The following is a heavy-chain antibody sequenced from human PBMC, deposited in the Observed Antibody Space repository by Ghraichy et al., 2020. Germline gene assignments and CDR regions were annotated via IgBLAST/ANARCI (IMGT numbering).Heavy chain of an antibody. V-gene: IGHV3-30*04. D-gene: IGHD4-11*01. Sequence: GGSLRLSCAASGFTFSSYAMHWVRQAPGKGLEWVAVISYDGSNKYYADSVKGRFTISRDNSKNTLYLQMNSLGAEDTAVYYCAGEYRVTTIGTVDYSGQGGLVVFSS. CDR1: GFTFSSYA. CDR3: AGEYRVTTIGTVDY. J-gene: IGHJ4*02. CDR2: ISYDGSNK.